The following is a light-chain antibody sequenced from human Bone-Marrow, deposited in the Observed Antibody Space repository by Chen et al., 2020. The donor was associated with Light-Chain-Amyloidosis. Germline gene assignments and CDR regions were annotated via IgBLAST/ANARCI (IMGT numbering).Light chain of an antibody. CDR1: SGDVGTFNY. J-gene: IGLJ1*01. CDR2: AVS. Sequence: QSALTQPASVSGSPGQSTTIPCTGTSGDVGTFNYGSWYKLHPGKAPKFIIYAVSNRPSGVSNRFSGSKSGNTASLTISGLQAEDEADYYCSSFTSSSSYVFGPGTKVTVL. CDR3: SSFTSSSSYV. V-gene: IGLV2-14*01.